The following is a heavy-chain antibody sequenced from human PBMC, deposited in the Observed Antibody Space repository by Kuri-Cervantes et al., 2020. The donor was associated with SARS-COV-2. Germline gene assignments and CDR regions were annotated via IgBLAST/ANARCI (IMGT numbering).Heavy chain of an antibody. Sequence: SETLSLTCAVYGGSFGGYYWSWIRQPPGKGLEWIGEINHSGSTNYNPSLKSRVTISADTSKNQFSLKLSSVTAADTAVYYCARAAGDQGEYYYYYYMDVWGKGTTVTVSS. J-gene: IGHJ6*03. CDR3: ARAAGDQGEYYYYYYMDV. CDR2: INHSGST. CDR1: GGSFGGYY. D-gene: IGHD7-27*01. V-gene: IGHV4-34*01.